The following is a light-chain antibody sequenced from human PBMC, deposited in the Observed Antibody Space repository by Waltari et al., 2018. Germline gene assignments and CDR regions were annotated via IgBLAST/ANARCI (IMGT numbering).Light chain of an antibody. V-gene: IGLV1-40*01. CDR2: GNN. J-gene: IGLJ2*01. CDR3: QSFDNMLSGGVV. CDR1: TSNIGAGHD. Sequence: QSVLTQPPSVSGTPGQRVTISCSRSTSNIGAGHDVHWYQHLPGTAPKLLIYGNNNRPSGVPDRFSGSKSGTSASLAITGLQADDEADYFCQSFDNMLSGGVVFGGGTKLAVL.